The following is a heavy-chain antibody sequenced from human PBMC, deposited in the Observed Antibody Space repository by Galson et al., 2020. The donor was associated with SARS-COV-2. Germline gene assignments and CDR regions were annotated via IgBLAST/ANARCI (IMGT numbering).Heavy chain of an antibody. CDR1: GFTFSRYW. V-gene: IGHV3-7*03. D-gene: IGHD2-2*01. CDR2: IDQDGGQR. CDR3: ARSRDGDNWPFEY. J-gene: IGHJ4*02. Sequence: GGSLRLSCAVSGFTFSRYWMTWVRLAPGKGLEWVANIDQDGGQRNYVDSVKGRFTIFRDNAKSSLYLQMNSLRADDTAIYYCARSRDGDNWPFEYWGQGTLVTVSS.